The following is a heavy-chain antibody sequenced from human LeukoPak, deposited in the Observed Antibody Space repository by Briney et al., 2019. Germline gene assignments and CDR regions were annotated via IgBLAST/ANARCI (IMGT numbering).Heavy chain of an antibody. J-gene: IGHJ1*01. D-gene: IGHD3-22*01. Sequence: SETLSVTCTVSGGFISSSNYYWGWIRQPPGKGLEWIGDIYYSGSTYYNPSHKRRVTILIDTSKNQFSLNLRSVTAADTAVYYCARRRYYDSSGFLDWGQGTPVTVSS. CDR3: ARRRYYDSSGFLD. V-gene: IGHV4-39*01. CDR1: GGFISSSNYY. CDR2: IYYSGST.